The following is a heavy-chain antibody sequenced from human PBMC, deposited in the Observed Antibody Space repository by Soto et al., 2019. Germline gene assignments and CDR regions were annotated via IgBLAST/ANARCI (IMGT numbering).Heavy chain of an antibody. CDR3: ARKGGGDCPGGGCFSLDF. Sequence: QVQLVQSGAEVKKPGSSVKVSCKVSGATFRTNPIAWVRQAPGQGLEWMGGIVPMSGTPKYAQKFQDRVTIIADESTSPAYMELGTLSSEDTAIYYCARKGGGDCPGGGCFSLDFWGQGTLITVSS. CDR2: IVPMSGTP. CDR1: GATFRTNP. V-gene: IGHV1-69*01. D-gene: IGHD2-15*01. J-gene: IGHJ4*02.